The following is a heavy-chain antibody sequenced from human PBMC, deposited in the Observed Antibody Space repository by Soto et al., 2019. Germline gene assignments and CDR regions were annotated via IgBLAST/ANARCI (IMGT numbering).Heavy chain of an antibody. Sequence: GGSLRLSCAASGFTFSSYAMSWVRQPPGKGLEWVSAISGSGGSTYYADSVKGRFTTSSDNSKNTLYMQMNSLGAEDTAVYYCARDYYDSSGSYFDYWGQGTLVTVSS. V-gene: IGHV3-23*01. D-gene: IGHD3-22*01. CDR1: GFTFSSYA. CDR3: ARDYYDSSGSYFDY. J-gene: IGHJ4*02. CDR2: ISGSGGST.